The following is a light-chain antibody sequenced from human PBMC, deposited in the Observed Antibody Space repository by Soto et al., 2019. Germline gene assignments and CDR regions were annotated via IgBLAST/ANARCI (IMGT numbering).Light chain of an antibody. CDR1: QSVSSC. V-gene: IGKV3-11*01. Sequence: EIVLTQSPATLSLSPGERATLSCRASQSVSSCLAWYQQKPGQPPRLLIYDASNRAIGIPARFSGSGSGTDFTLTISSLEPEDFAVYYCHQRSNSPPNTFGQGTKLEIK. J-gene: IGKJ2*01. CDR2: DAS. CDR3: HQRSNSPPNT.